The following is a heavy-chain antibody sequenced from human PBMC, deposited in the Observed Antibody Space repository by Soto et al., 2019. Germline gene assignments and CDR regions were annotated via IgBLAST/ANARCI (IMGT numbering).Heavy chain of an antibody. D-gene: IGHD5-12*01. V-gene: IGHV3-23*01. CDR1: GFTLCSYS. CDR3: AKLEWLRFPIDY. CDR2: ISGSGGST. J-gene: IGHJ4*02. Sequence: PGGSLRLSFAAPGFTLCSYSLSWGRQAPGKGLEWVSAISGSGGSTYYADSVKGRFTISRDNSKNTLYLQMNSLRAEDTAVYYCAKLEWLRFPIDYWGQGTLVTVSS.